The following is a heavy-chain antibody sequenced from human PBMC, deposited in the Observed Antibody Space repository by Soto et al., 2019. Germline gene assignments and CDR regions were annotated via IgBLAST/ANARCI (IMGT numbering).Heavy chain of an antibody. D-gene: IGHD6-25*01. Sequence: SCWLQHSPEQGLEWMGWISAYNGNTNYAQKLQGRVTMTTDTSTSTAYMELRSLRSDDTAVYYCARARDRAAARLTWSEPRRQGTPVIVTS. CDR3: ARARDRAAARLTWSEP. V-gene: IGHV1-18*01. CDR2: ISAYNGNT. J-gene: IGHJ5*02.